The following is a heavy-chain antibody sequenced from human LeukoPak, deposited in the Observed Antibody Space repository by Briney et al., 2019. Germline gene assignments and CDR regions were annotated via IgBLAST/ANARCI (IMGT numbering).Heavy chain of an antibody. CDR2: IYYSGST. Sequence: PSETLSLTCTVSGGSISSYYWSWIRQPPGKGLEWIGYIYYSGSTNYNPSLKSRVTISVDTSKNQFSLKLSSVTAADTAVYYCARDSGLVTSDAFDIWGQRTMVTVSS. V-gene: IGHV4-59*01. CDR3: ARDSGLVTSDAFDI. J-gene: IGHJ3*02. D-gene: IGHD2-21*02. CDR1: GGSISSYY.